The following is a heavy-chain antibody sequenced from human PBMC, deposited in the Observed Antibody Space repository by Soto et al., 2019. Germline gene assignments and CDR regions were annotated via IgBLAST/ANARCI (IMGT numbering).Heavy chain of an antibody. Sequence: GGSLRLSCAASGFTLTIYGMNWVRQAPGQGLEWVAVISYDGSNKYYADSVKGRFTISRDISKNTLYLQMNSLRAEDTAVYYCAKETXSRRPYYDNTGYYYFDSWGQGTLVTVSS. CDR2: ISYDGSNK. CDR1: GFTLTIYG. V-gene: IGHV3-30*18. D-gene: IGHD3-22*01. CDR3: AKETXSRRPYYDNTGYYYFDS. J-gene: IGHJ4*02.